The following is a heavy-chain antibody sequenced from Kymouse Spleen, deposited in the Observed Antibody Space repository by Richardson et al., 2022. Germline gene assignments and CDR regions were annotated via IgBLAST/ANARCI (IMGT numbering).Heavy chain of an antibody. Sequence: QLQLQESGPGLVKPSETLSLTCTVSGGSISSSSYYWGWIRQPPGKGLEWIGSIYYSGSTYYNPSLKSRVTISVDTSKNQFSLKLSSVTAADTAVYYCARLYYDLGYFDYWGQGTLVTVSS. D-gene: IGHD3-3*01. CDR2: IYYSGST. V-gene: IGHV4-39*01. CDR3: ARLYYDLGYFDY. J-gene: IGHJ4*02. CDR1: GGSISSSSYY.